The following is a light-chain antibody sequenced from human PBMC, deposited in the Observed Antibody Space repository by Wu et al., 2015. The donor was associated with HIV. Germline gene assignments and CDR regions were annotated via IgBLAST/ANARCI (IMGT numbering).Light chain of an antibody. CDR1: QSVGTD. J-gene: IGKJ4*01. V-gene: IGKV3-11*01. Sequence: EIVLTQSPATLSLSPGERATLSCRASQSVGTDLAWYQQKHGQAPRLLIYDASNRATGIPARFSGSGSGTDFTLTISSLESEDFAVYYCQQRSDWPLLTFGGGTKVEIK. CDR2: DAS. CDR3: QQRSDWPLLT.